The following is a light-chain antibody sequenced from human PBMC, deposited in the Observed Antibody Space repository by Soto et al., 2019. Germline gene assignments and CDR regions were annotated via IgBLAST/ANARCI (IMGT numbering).Light chain of an antibody. V-gene: IGKV3-15*01. CDR1: QSVSKN. Sequence: EIVLTQSPATLSVSPGERATLSCRASQSVSKNLAWYQQKGGQAPRLLMHGASTMATGIPARSSGSGSGTEFTLTITSLLSEDLALYYCHPYSNWPVNFCQRTKMEIE. CDR3: HPYSNWPVN. J-gene: IGKJ2*01. CDR2: GAS.